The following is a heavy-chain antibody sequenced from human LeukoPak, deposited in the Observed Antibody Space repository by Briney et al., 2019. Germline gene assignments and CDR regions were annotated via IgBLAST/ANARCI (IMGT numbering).Heavy chain of an antibody. J-gene: IGHJ4*02. CDR2: INGRGDAP. V-gene: IGHV3-23*01. CDR1: GFTFNNFA. Sequence: GGSLRLSCAASGFTFNNFAMTWVRQAPGKGLEWVSSINGRGDAPFYADSVKGRFTISRDNAKNSLYLQMNSLRAEDTAVYYCARDRGGSYSAIDYWGQGTLVTVSS. CDR3: ARDRGGSYSAIDY. D-gene: IGHD1-26*01.